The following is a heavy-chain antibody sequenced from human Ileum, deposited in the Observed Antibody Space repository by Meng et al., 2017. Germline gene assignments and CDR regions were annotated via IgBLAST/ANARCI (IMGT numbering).Heavy chain of an antibody. CDR3: ARIGGSRGVYYGSVAFDY. D-gene: IGHD3-10*01. V-gene: IGHV1-8*01. Sequence: VQMVRFWAEVKKPGASVKVTCKASGYPFSSYDINWVRQASGQGLEWMGWMNPNSGNTGYAQKFQGRVTMTRNTSISTAYMELSSLRSEDTAVYYCARIGGSRGVYYGSVAFDYWGQGTLVTVSS. CDR1: GYPFSSYD. CDR2: MNPNSGNT. J-gene: IGHJ4*02.